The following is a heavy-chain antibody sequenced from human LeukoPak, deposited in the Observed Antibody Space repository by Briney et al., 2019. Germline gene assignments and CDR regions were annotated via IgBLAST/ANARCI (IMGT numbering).Heavy chain of an antibody. CDR2: IYYSGST. CDR3: ARADYDSSGYDAFDI. J-gene: IGHJ3*02. V-gene: IGHV4-59*01. D-gene: IGHD3-22*01. Sequence: SETLSLTCTVSGGSISSYYWSWIRQPPGKGLECIGYIYYSGSTNYNPSLKSRVTISVDTSKNQFSLKLSSVTAADTAVYYCARADYDSSGYDAFDIWGQGTMVTVSS. CDR1: GGSISSYY.